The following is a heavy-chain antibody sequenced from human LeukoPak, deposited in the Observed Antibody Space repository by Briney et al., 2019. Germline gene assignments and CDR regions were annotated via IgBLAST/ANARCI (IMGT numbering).Heavy chain of an antibody. V-gene: IGHV3-21*01. CDR1: GFTFSSYS. Sequence: GGSLRLSCAASGFTFSSYSMNWVRQAPGKGLEWVSSISSSSSYIYYADSVKGRFTISRDNAKNSLYLQMNSLRDEDTAVYYCAREPDFWSENGMGVWGQGTTVTVSS. CDR2: ISSSSSYI. J-gene: IGHJ6*02. D-gene: IGHD3-3*01. CDR3: AREPDFWSENGMGV.